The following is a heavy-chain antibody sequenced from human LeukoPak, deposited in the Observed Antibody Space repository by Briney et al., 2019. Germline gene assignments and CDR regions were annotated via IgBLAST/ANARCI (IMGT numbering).Heavy chain of an antibody. CDR3: ARVRLYCSSTSCYPTGGFDY. Sequence: GGSLRLSCAASGFTFSDYYMSWIRQAPGKGLEWVSYISSSGSTIYYADSVKGRFTISRDNAKNSLYLQMNSLRAEDTAVYYCARVRLYCSSTSCYPTGGFDYWGQGALVTVSS. D-gene: IGHD2-2*01. CDR1: GFTFSDYY. V-gene: IGHV3-11*04. J-gene: IGHJ4*02. CDR2: ISSSGSTI.